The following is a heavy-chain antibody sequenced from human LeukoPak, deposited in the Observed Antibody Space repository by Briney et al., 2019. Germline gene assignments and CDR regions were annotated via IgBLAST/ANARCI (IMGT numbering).Heavy chain of an antibody. V-gene: IGHV3-30*18. J-gene: IGHJ4*02. Sequence: PGGSLRLSCAASGFTFSNYWMHWVRQAPGKGLEWVAVISYDGSNKYYADSVKGRFTISRDNSKNTLYLQMNSLRAEDTAVYYCAKEQSPYYYDSSGFDYWGQGTLVTVSS. CDR1: GFTFSNYW. CDR2: ISYDGSNK. D-gene: IGHD3-22*01. CDR3: AKEQSPYYYDSSGFDY.